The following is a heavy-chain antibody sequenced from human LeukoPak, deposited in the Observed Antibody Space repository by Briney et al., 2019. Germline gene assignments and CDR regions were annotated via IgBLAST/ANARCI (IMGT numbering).Heavy chain of an antibody. CDR1: GGTFSSYT. D-gene: IGHD2-2*02. J-gene: IGHJ6*03. CDR2: IIPILGIA. CDR3: ARERCSSTSCYRPYYYMDF. V-gene: IGHV1-69*10. Sequence: SVKVSCKASGGTFSSYTISWVRQAPGQGLEWMGWIIPILGIANYAQKFQGRVTITADKSTSTAYMELSSLRSEDTAVYYCARERCSSTSCYRPYYYMDFWGKGTTVTVSS.